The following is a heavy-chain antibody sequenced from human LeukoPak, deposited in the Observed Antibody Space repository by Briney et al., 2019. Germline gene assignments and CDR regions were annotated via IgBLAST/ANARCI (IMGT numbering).Heavy chain of an antibody. D-gene: IGHD3-22*01. CDR3: ARDQDSSGYYIFNY. V-gene: IGHV3-23*01. J-gene: IGHJ4*02. Sequence: GGSLRLSCATSGFPFETNAMSWVRQAPGKGLEWVATIGNTETFYADSVTGRFTISRDNSKNTVNLQMNRLRVEDTAVYYCARDQDSSGYYIFNYWGQGTLVTVSS. CDR1: GFPFETNA. CDR2: IGNTET.